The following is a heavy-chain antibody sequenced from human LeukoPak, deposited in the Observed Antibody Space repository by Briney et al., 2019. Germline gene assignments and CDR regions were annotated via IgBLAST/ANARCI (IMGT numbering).Heavy chain of an antibody. CDR1: GGSISSGGYY. CDR2: IYYSGST. D-gene: IGHD5-12*01. CDR3: ARGRGYSGYGGIDY. Sequence: SQTLSLTCTVSGGSISSGGYYWSWIRQHPGKGLEWIGYIYYSGSTYYNPSLKSRVTIPVDTSKNQFSLKLSSVTAADTAVYYCARGRGYSGYGGIDYWGQGTLVTVSS. V-gene: IGHV4-31*03. J-gene: IGHJ4*02.